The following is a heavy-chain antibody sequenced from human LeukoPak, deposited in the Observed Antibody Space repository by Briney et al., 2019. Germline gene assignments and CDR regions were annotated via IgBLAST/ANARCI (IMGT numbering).Heavy chain of an antibody. V-gene: IGHV7-4-1*02. CDR1: GYSFTNYA. CDR3: ARSLMISFGGVIVQDFDY. D-gene: IGHD3-16*02. CDR2: IHPSTGNP. Sequence: GASVKVSCKASGYSFTNYAMNWVRQAPGQGLEWMGWIHPSTGNPTYAQGFTGRFVFSLDTSVSTTYLQISSLKAEDTAVYYCARSLMISFGGVIVQDFDYWGQGTLVTVSS. J-gene: IGHJ4*02.